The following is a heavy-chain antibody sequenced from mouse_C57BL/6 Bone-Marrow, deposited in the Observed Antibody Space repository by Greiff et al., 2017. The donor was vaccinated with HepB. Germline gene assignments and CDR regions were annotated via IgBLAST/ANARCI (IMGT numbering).Heavy chain of an antibody. J-gene: IGHJ3*01. CDR3: DRAVYRSYVWFAY. Sequence: QVQLQQSGPGLVQPSQSLSITCTVSGFSLTSYGVHWVRQSPGKGLEWLGVIWSGGSTDYNAAFISRLSISKDNSKSQVFFKMNRLQADDTAIYYCDRAVYRSYVWFAYWGQGTLVTVSA. CDR2: IWSGGST. CDR1: GFSLTSYG. D-gene: IGHD1-1*01. V-gene: IGHV2-2*01.